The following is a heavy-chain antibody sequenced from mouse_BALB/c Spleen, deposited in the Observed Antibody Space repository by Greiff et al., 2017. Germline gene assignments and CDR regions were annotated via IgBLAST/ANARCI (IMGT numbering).Heavy chain of an antibody. CDR2: ISYSGST. CDR1: GYSITSDYA. Sequence: EVQLQQSGPGLVKPSQSLSLTCTVTGYSITSDYAWNWIRQFPGNTLEWMGYISYSGSTSYNPSLKSRISITRDTSQNQFFLQLNSVTTEDTATYYCARNLAMDYWGQGTSVTVSS. J-gene: IGHJ4*01. CDR3: ARNLAMDY. V-gene: IGHV3-2*02.